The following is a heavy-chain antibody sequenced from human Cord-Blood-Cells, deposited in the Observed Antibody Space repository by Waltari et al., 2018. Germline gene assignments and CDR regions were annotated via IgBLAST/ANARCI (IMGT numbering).Heavy chain of an antibody. CDR3: ARGYLGWDAFDI. D-gene: IGHD1-1*01. CDR1: GFTFSSYW. V-gene: IGHV3-7*01. J-gene: IGHJ3*02. CDR2: RNQDGSEK. Sequence: EVQLVESGGGLVQPGGSLRLSCAASGFTFSSYWMRWVRQAPGKGLEWGANRNQDGSEKYYVDSVKGRFTISRDNAKNSLYLQRNSLRAEDTAVYYCARGYLGWDAFDIWGQGTMVTVSS.